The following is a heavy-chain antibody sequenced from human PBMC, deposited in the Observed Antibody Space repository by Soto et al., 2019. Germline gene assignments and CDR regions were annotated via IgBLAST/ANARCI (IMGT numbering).Heavy chain of an antibody. Sequence: PGGSLRLSCAASGFTFSTYGMVWVRQAPGKGLEWVADIWFDGSYKYYGDSVKGRFTISRDNSKNTLYLQMDRLGAEDTAVYYCARGIAARTSGHYYGMDVWGQGTTVTVSS. CDR1: GFTFSTYG. CDR3: ARGIAARTSGHYYGMDV. CDR2: IWFDGSYK. V-gene: IGHV3-33*01. J-gene: IGHJ6*02. D-gene: IGHD6-6*01.